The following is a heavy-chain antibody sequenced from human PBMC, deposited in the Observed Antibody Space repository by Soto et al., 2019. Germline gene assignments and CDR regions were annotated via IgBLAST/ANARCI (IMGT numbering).Heavy chain of an antibody. V-gene: IGHV1-18*01. CDR2: ISAYNGNT. CDR3: ARGRDTALPRGGYYYYMDV. CDR1: GYTFTSYG. Sequence: GASVKVSCKASGYTFTSYGISWVRQAPGQGLEWMGWISAYNGNTNYAQKLQGRVTMTTDTSTSTAYMELRSLRSDDTAVYYCARGRDTALPRGGYYYYMDVWGKGTTVTVSS. J-gene: IGHJ6*03. D-gene: IGHD5-18*01.